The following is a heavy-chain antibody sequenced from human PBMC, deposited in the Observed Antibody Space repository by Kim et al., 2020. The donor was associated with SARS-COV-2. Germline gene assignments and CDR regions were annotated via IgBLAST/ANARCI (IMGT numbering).Heavy chain of an antibody. CDR2: TNTDGSNT. V-gene: IGHV3-74*01. CDR3: TRELYYGSGSFYPVSGGMDV. J-gene: IGHJ6*02. Sequence: GGSLRLSCAGSGFAFSTYWMHWVRQVPGKGLMYVSRTNTDGSNTIYPDSVKGRFTVSRDNAKETLYLQMNRLGAEDTAVYYCTRELYYGSGSFYPVSGGMDVWGQGTTVTVSS. D-gene: IGHD3-10*01. CDR1: GFAFSTYW.